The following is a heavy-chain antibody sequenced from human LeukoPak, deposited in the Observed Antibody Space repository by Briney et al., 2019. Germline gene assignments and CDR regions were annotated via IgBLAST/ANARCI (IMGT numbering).Heavy chain of an antibody. CDR3: ARHAGGIAAAGTRPFDY. V-gene: IGHV4-39*01. CDR1: GGSISSSSYY. CDR2: IYYSRST. Sequence: SETLSLTCTVSGGSISSSSYYWGWIRQPPGKGLEWIGSIYYSRSTYYNPSLKSRVTISVDTPKNQFSLKLSSVTAADTAVYYCARHAGGIAAAGTRPFDYWGQGTLVTVSS. J-gene: IGHJ4*02. D-gene: IGHD6-13*01.